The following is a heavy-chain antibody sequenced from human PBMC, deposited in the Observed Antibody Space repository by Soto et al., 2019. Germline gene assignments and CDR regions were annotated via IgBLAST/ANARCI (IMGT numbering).Heavy chain of an antibody. CDR1: GFTFSSYA. J-gene: IGHJ6*02. CDR2: ISGSGGST. V-gene: IGHV3-23*01. CDR3: AKACNKYCSSTSLGRLDV. D-gene: IGHD2-2*01. Sequence: PGGSLRLSCAASGFTFSSYAMSWVRQAPGKGLEWVSAISGSGGSTYYADSVKGRFTISRDNSKNTLYLQMNSLRAEDTAVYYCAKACNKYCSSTSLGRLDVWGQGTTVTVSS.